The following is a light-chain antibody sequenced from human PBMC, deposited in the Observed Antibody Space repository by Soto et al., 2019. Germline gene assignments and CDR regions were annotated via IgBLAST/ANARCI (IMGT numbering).Light chain of an antibody. CDR3: QQYGSYPLT. CDR2: GSS. J-gene: IGKJ4*01. Sequence: DIVLTQSPGTLSLSPGERATLSCRASQNFGGMFVAWYQQKLGQAPRLLIYGSSSRATGIPDRFSGSGSGTDFTLTISRLEPEDFAMYYCQQYGSYPLTFGGGTKVEIK. CDR1: QNFGGMF. V-gene: IGKV3-20*01.